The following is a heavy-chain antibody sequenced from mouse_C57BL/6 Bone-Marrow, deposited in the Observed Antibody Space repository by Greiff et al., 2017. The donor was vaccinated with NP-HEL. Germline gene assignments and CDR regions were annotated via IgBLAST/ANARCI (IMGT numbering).Heavy chain of an antibody. CDR1: GFNIKDDY. Sequence: VHVKQSGAELVRPGASVKLSCTASGFNIKDDYMHWVKQRPEQGLEWIGWIDPENGDTEYASKFQGKATITADTSSNTAYLQLSSLTSEDTAGYYCTTGSNYLAWFAYWGQGTLVTVSA. D-gene: IGHD2-5*01. CDR2: IDPENGDT. V-gene: IGHV14-4*01. CDR3: TTGSNYLAWFAY. J-gene: IGHJ3*01.